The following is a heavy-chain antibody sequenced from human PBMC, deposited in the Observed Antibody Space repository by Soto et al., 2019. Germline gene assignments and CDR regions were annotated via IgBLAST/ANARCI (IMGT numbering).Heavy chain of an antibody. CDR2: ISAYNGNT. D-gene: IGHD2-21*02. CDR1: GYTFTSYG. CDR3: ARGRGYCGGDCYLIPYDY. V-gene: IGHV1-18*01. J-gene: IGHJ4*02. Sequence: PSVKVSCKASGYTFTSYGISWVRQAPGQGLEWMGWISAYNGNTNYAQKLQGRVTMTTDTSTSTAYMELRSLRSDDTAVYYCARGRGYCGGDCYLIPYDYWGQGTLVTVSS.